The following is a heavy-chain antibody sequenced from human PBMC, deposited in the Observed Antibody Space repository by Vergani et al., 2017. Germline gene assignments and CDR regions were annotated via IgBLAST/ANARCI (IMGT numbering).Heavy chain of an antibody. Sequence: QVQLVESGGGVVQPGRSLRLSCAASGFTFSSYGMHWVRQAPGKGLEWVAVIWYDGSNKYYADSVKGRFTISRDNSKNTLYLQMNSLRAEDTAVYYCARDSVAGLFDYWGQGTLVTVSS. CDR1: GFTFSSYG. CDR2: IWYDGSNK. D-gene: IGHD6-19*01. V-gene: IGHV3-33*01. CDR3: ARDSVAGLFDY. J-gene: IGHJ4*02.